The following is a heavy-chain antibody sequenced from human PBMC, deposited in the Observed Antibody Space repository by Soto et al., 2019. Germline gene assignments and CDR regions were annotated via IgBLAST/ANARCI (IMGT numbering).Heavy chain of an antibody. J-gene: IGHJ4*02. D-gene: IGHD5-12*01. Sequence: GGSLRLSCAASGFTFSSYAMHWVRQAPGKGLEWVAVISYDGSNKYYADSVKGRFTISRDNSKNTLYLQMNSLRAEDTAVYHCARAPVSWGWLRFRDREPREKAGYWGQGTLVTVSS. V-gene: IGHV3-30-3*01. CDR2: ISYDGSNK. CDR3: ARAPVSWGWLRFRDREPREKAGY. CDR1: GFTFSSYA.